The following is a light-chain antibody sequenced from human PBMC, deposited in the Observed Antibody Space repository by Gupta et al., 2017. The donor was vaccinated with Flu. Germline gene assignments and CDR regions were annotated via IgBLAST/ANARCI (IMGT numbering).Light chain of an antibody. CDR3: QHENSSSWT. CDR2: KAS. V-gene: IGKV1-5*03. CDR1: QCISSW. Sequence: MQITHSPSILSASVGDRVTITCRASQCISSWLDWYQQKPGKAPKLLIYKASRGESGVPSRFSGSGYGTEFTLTISSLQPEDFATYYCQHENSSSWTFGQGTKVEIK. J-gene: IGKJ1*01.